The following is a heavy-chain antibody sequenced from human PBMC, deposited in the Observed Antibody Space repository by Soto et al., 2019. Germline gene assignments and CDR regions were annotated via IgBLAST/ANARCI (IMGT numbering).Heavy chain of an antibody. Sequence: ASVKVSCKASGYTFTSYGISWVRQAPGQGLEWRGWIIAYNGNTNYAQKLQRRVTMTTETSTSTAYMELRSLRSDDTAVDYCARDPLGYCSSTSCPDYYYYYGMDPWGQGTLVTVSS. CDR3: ARDPLGYCSSTSCPDYYYYYGMDP. CDR1: GYTFTSYG. V-gene: IGHV1-18*04. D-gene: IGHD2-2*01. CDR2: IIAYNGNT. J-gene: IGHJ6*02.